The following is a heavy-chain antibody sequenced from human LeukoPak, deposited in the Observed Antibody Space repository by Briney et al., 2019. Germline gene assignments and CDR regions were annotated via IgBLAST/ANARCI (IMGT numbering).Heavy chain of an antibody. J-gene: IGHJ4*02. Sequence: GGSLTLSCAASGFTYSSYAMSWVRQAPGKGLEWVSAISGSGGSTYYADSVKGRFTISRDNSKNTLYLQMNSLRAEDTAVYYCAKGGSDYTRYFDYWGRGTLVTVSS. CDR1: GFTYSSYA. CDR3: AKGGSDYTRYFDY. D-gene: IGHD3-22*01. V-gene: IGHV3-23*01. CDR2: ISGSGGST.